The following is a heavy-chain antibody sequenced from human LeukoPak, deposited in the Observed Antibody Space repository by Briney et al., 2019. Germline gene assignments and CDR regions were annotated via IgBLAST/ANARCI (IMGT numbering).Heavy chain of an antibody. V-gene: IGHV4-34*01. Sequence: SETLSLTCAVSGWSFNYYYWNGIRQPPGKGLEWIGEINARGDTNYNPSLQSRVTISVDSSKNHFSLTLTSMLAADTAIYYCARGQVPAARGYNWFDPWGQGTLVTVSS. CDR1: GWSFNYYY. D-gene: IGHD2-2*01. J-gene: IGHJ5*02. CDR2: INARGDT. CDR3: ARGQVPAARGYNWFDP.